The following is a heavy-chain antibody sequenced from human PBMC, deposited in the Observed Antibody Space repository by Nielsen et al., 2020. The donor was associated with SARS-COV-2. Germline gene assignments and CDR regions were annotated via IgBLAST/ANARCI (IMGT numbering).Heavy chain of an antibody. V-gene: IGHV3-69-1*01. J-gene: IGHJ4*02. CDR1: GFTFSDYY. D-gene: IGHD5-12*01. CDR3: ARASLGRSGYGLYYFDY. Sequence: GESLKISCAASGFTFSDYYMNWVRQAPGKGLEWVSSISSSSTIYYADSVKGRFTISRDNAKNSLYLQMNSLRAEDTAVYYCARASLGRSGYGLYYFDYWGQGTLVTVSS. CDR2: ISSSSTI.